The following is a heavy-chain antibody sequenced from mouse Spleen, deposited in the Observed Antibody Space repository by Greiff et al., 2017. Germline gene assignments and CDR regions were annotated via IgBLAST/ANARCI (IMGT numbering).Heavy chain of an antibody. Sequence: QVQLKQSGAELAKPGASVKLSCKASGYTFTSYWMHWVKQRPGQGLEWIGYINPSSGYTKYNQKFKDKATLTADKSSSTAYMQLSSLTYEDSAVYYCARNYGNSYEDFDVWGTGTTVTVSA. V-gene: IGHV1-7*01. D-gene: IGHD1-1*01. CDR1: GYTFTSYW. J-gene: IGHJ1*03. CDR2: INPSSGYT. CDR3: ARNYGNSYEDFDV.